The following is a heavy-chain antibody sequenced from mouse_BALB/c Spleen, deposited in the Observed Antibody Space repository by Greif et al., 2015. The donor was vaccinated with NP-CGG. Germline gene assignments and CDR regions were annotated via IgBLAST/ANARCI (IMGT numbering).Heavy chain of an antibody. V-gene: IGHV7-3*02. Sequence: EVKLMESGGGFVQPGGSLRLSCAPSGFTFTDYYISCVRQPPGKSLEWLGFIRTTANVSTTAYSASVKGRFTISRDKSQSILYLQMNTLRAEDSATYYWARDTGTFAYGGQGTLVTVSA. CDR2: IRTTANVSTT. D-gene: IGHD4-1*01. J-gene: IGHJ3*01. CDR3: ARDTGTFAY. CDR1: GFTFTDYY.